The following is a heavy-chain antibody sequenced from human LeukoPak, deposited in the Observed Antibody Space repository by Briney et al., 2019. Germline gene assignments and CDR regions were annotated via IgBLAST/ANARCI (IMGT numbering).Heavy chain of an antibody. V-gene: IGHV3-21*01. CDR1: GFTFSSYS. Sequence: GGSLRLSCAASGFTFSSYSMNWVRQAPGKGLEWVSSISSSSSYIYYADSGKGRFTISRDNAKNSLYLQMNSLRAEDTAVYYCARDPRENGVVYAFDIWGQGTMVTVSS. CDR2: ISSSSSYI. D-gene: IGHD3-10*01. J-gene: IGHJ3*02. CDR3: ARDPRENGVVYAFDI.